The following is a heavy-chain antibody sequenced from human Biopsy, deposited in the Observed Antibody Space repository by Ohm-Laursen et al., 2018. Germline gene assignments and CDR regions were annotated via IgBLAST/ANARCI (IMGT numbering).Heavy chain of an antibody. D-gene: IGHD3-22*01. Sequence: SDTPSLTCTVSGGSLSSYYWSWIRQPAGKGLEWIGRIYSSGSTNYNPSLKSRVTLSMDTSKRQFSLKLSFVTAADTAVYYWARWTPEYDSSRYYLDAFDIWGQGTKVTVSS. CDR1: GGSLSSYY. CDR3: ARWTPEYDSSRYYLDAFDI. J-gene: IGHJ3*02. V-gene: IGHV4-4*07. CDR2: IYSSGST.